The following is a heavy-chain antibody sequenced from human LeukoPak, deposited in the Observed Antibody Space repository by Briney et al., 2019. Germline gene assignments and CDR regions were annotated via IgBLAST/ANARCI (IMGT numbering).Heavy chain of an antibody. CDR1: GFTFTSYE. V-gene: IGHV3-48*03. J-gene: IGHJ4*02. CDR3: ARATSFDY. CDR2: ITISGSTI. Sequence: PGGSLRLSCAASGFTFTSYEMNWVRQAPGKGLEWVSYITISGSTIYYADSVKGRFTISRDNAKNSLYLQMNSLRAEDTAVYCCARATSFDYWGQGTLVTVSS.